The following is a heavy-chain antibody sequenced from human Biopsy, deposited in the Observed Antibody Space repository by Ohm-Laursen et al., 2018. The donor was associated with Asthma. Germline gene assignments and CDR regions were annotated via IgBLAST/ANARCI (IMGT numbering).Heavy chain of an antibody. CDR3: AKDTEGRYDFWSGLSYNYYGMDV. CDR2: ISYDGSNK. V-gene: IGHV3-30*18. J-gene: IGHJ6*02. CDR1: GFTFSSYG. Sequence: RSLRLSCAASGFTFSSYGMYWVRQAPGKGLEWVAVISYDGSNKYYADSVKGRFTISRDNSKNTLYLQMNSLRAEYTAVYYCAKDTEGRYDFWSGLSYNYYGMDVWGQGTTVTVSS. D-gene: IGHD3-3*01.